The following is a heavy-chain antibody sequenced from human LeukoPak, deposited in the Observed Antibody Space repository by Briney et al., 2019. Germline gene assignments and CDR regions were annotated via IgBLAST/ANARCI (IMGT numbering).Heavy chain of an antibody. CDR1: GYSISSGYY. CDR3: AREIWAAALYYYYMDV. V-gene: IGHV4-38-2*02. D-gene: IGHD6-13*01. Sequence: SETLSLTCTVSGYSISSGYYWGWIRQPPGKGLEWIGSIYHSGSTYYNPSLKSRVTISVDTSKNQFSLKLSSVTAADTAVYYCAREIWAAALYYYYMDVWGKGTTVTVSS. CDR2: IYHSGST. J-gene: IGHJ6*03.